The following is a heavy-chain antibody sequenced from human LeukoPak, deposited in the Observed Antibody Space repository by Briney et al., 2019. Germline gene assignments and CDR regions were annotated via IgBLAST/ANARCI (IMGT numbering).Heavy chain of an antibody. Sequence: PGGSLRLSCAASGFTFSADAMNWVRQAPGKGLEWVSTINYNGGSTYYADSVEGRFTISRGNSKNTLYLQMNSLRAEDTAIYYCARRYNWKAFDLWGRGTLVTVSS. CDR1: GFTFSADA. D-gene: IGHD1-20*01. CDR2: INYNGGST. V-gene: IGHV3-23*01. J-gene: IGHJ2*01. CDR3: ARRYNWKAFDL.